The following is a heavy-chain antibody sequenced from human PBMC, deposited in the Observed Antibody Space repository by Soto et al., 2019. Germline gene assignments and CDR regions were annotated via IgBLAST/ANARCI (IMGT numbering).Heavy chain of an antibody. J-gene: IGHJ4*02. D-gene: IGHD4-17*01. CDR2: VYYSGST. V-gene: IGHV4-59*01. Sequence: PSETLSLTCTVSGGSIGSFYWSWIRQPPGKGLECIGYVYYSGSTNYYSPLESRVTISLDTSKKQSSLKLSSVTTADTAVYYCARVSHYGDYRIDYWGQGILVTVSS. CDR1: GGSIGSFY. CDR3: ARVSHYGDYRIDY.